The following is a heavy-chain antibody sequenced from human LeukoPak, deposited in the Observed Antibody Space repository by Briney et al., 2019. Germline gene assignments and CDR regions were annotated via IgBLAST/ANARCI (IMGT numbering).Heavy chain of an antibody. CDR1: GGTFSSYA. V-gene: IGHV1-69*05. Sequence: ASAKVSCKASGGTFSSYAISWVRQAPGQGLEWVGGIIPIFGTANYAQKFQGRVTITTDESTSTAYMELSSLRSEDTAVYYCARDLPAAITYDAFDIWGQGTMVTVSS. CDR2: IIPIFGTA. D-gene: IGHD2-2*01. CDR3: ARDLPAAITYDAFDI. J-gene: IGHJ3*02.